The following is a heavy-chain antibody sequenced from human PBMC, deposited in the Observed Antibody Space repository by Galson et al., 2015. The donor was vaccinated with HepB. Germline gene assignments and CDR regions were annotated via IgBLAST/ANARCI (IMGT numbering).Heavy chain of an antibody. CDR3: AWPGGGNYGTLSFRD. CDR2: IDPTDSYT. V-gene: IGHV5-10-1*01. Sequence: QSGAEVKKPGESLRISCTGSGYSFSSYWISWVRQMPGKGLEWMGRIDPTDSYTSYSPSFEGHVIMSADKSINTAYLQWTSLKASDTAMYYCAWPGGGNYGTLSFRDWGQGTLVTVSS. J-gene: IGHJ4*02. D-gene: IGHD3-16*01. CDR1: GYSFSSYW.